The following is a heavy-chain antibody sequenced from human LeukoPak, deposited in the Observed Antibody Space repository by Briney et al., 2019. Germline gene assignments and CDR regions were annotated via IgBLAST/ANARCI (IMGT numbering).Heavy chain of an antibody. CDR3: ARKTGGSLDI. D-gene: IGHD7-27*01. CDR2: ISSSSSTI. Sequence: PGGSLRLSRAASGFTFSSYSMNWVRQAPGKGLEWVTYISSSSSTIYYADSVKGRFTISRDNAKNSLYLEMNSLRAEDTAVYYCARKTGGSLDIWGQGTMVTVSS. J-gene: IGHJ3*02. V-gene: IGHV3-48*01. CDR1: GFTFSSYS.